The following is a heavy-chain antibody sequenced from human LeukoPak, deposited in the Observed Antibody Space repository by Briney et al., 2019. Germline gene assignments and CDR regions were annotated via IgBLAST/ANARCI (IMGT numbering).Heavy chain of an antibody. V-gene: IGHV4-39*07. CDR2: IYYSGST. CDR1: GGSISSSSYY. Sequence: SETLSLTCTVSGGSISSSSYYWGWIRQPPGKGLEWIGSIYYSGSTYYNPSLKSRVTISVDTSKNQFSLKLSSVTAADTAVYYCARAWDRTSGWRGYYGMDVWGQGTTVTVSS. J-gene: IGHJ6*02. CDR3: ARAWDRTSGWRGYYGMDV. D-gene: IGHD6-19*01.